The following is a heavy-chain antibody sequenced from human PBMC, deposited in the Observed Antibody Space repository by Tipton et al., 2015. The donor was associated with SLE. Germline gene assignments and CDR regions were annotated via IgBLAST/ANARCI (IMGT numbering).Heavy chain of an antibody. CDR2: VYYSGRT. V-gene: IGHV4-39*01. CDR3: ARHGDRQWLVRD. CDR1: GGSISRSSYY. J-gene: IGHJ4*02. Sequence: TLSLTCTVSGGSISRSSYYWAWIRQSPGKGLEWIGNVYYSGRTNSNPSLKSRVTISVDTSENQFSLKRTSVTAADTAIYYCARHGDRQWLVRDWGQGTLVSVSS. D-gene: IGHD6-19*01.